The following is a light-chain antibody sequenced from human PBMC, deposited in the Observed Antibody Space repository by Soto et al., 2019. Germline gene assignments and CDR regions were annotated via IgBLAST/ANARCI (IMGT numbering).Light chain of an antibody. Sequence: QSALTQPASVSGSPGQSITIPCTGTNSDVGGYNYVSWYQHHPGKAPKLMIYEXFNXPSGVSSRFSGSKSGSTGSLTISGLQAEDEADYYCSSYTTTTTLYVVGTGPKVTVL. CDR3: SSYTTTTTLYV. CDR1: NSDVGGYNY. V-gene: IGLV2-14*01. CDR2: EXF. J-gene: IGLJ1*01.